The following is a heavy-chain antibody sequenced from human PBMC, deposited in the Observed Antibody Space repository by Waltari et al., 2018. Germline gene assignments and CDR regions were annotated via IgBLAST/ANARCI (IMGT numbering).Heavy chain of an antibody. CDR1: GDSVSSHSAA. CDR3: TRGDGYTGFDY. V-gene: IGHV6-1*01. D-gene: IGHD5-12*01. Sequence: QVQLQQSGPGLVKPSQTLSLTCAISGDSVSSHSAAWTWIRQSPSRGLEWLGRTYYRSKWYNDYAVSVKSRITIKPDTSRNQFSLQLNSVISEDTAVYYCTRGDGYTGFDYWGQGTLVTVSS. J-gene: IGHJ4*02. CDR2: TYYRSKWYN.